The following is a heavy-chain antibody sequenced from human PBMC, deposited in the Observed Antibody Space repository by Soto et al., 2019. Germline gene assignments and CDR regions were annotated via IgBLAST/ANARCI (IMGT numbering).Heavy chain of an antibody. CDR2: IKSKTDGGTT. Sequence: EVQLVESGGGLVKPGGSLRLSCAASGFTFSNAWMSWVRQAPGKGLEWVGRIKSKTDGGTTDYAAPVKGRFTISRDDSKNPLYLQMNSLKTGGTAVYYCTTDPIVVVVRGGGADYYMDVWGKGTTVTVSS. D-gene: IGHD2-15*01. CDR1: GFTFSNAW. J-gene: IGHJ6*03. CDR3: TTDPIVVVVRGGGADYYMDV. V-gene: IGHV3-15*01.